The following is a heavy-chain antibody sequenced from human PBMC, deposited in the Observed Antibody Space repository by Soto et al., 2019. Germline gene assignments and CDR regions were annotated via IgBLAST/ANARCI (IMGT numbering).Heavy chain of an antibody. CDR1: GFTFSNAW. Sequence: EVQLVESGGGLVKPGGSLRLSCAASGFTFSNAWMNWVRQAPGKGLEWVGRIKSKTDGGTTDYAAPVKGRFTISRDDLKNTLYLQMNSLKTEDTAVYYCTTDLRGSYCSSTSCYAVGAPYPDYYYYGMDVWGQGTTVTVSS. CDR3: TTDLRGSYCSSTSCYAVGAPYPDYYYYGMDV. CDR2: IKSKTDGGTT. D-gene: IGHD2-2*01. V-gene: IGHV3-15*07. J-gene: IGHJ6*02.